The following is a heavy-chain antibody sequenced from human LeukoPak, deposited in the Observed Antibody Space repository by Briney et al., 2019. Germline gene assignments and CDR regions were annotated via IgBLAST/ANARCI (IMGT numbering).Heavy chain of an antibody. J-gene: IGHJ4*02. CDR3: ARELSQIVWGGLDY. CDR2: IQNDASTR. CDR1: GFTFNNAW. D-gene: IGHD2-21*01. V-gene: IGHV3-30*03. Sequence: PGGSLRLSCAASGFTFNNAWMNWVRQAPGKGLEWVAVIQNDASTRNYVDSVKGRFTISRDNSENTVFLQMDSLRVEDTAVYYCARELSQIVWGGLDYGGQGTLVSVSS.